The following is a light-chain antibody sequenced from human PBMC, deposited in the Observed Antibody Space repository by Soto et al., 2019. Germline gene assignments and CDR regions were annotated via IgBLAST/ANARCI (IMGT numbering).Light chain of an antibody. CDR1: SSDVGAYDY. J-gene: IGLJ1*01. V-gene: IGLV2-14*03. Sequence: QSVLTQPASVSGSPGQSITISCTGTSSDVGAYDYVSWYQQHPDTAPKLMIYEVSNRPSGVSNRFSGSKSVNTAPLTISGLPAEDEADYYCSSYTSSSTRVFGTGTKVTVL. CDR2: EVS. CDR3: SSYTSSSTRV.